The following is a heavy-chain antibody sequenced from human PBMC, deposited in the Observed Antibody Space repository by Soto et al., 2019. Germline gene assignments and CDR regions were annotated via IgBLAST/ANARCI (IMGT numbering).Heavy chain of an antibody. Sequence: PGGSLRLSCAASGFTFSSYAMHWVRQAPGKGLEWVALISYDGDNKYYADSVKGRFTISRDNSKNTLYLQMNSLRAEDTAVYYSAKEAAYSSGGYLFYYYYGMDVWGQGTTVTVSS. J-gene: IGHJ6*02. CDR2: ISYDGDNK. CDR3: AKEAAYSSGGYLFYYYYGMDV. V-gene: IGHV3-30-3*01. CDR1: GFTFSSYA. D-gene: IGHD6-19*01.